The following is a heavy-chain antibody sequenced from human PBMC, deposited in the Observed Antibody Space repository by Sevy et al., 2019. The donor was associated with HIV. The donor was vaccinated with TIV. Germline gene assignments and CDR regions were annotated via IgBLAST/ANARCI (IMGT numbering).Heavy chain of an antibody. J-gene: IGHJ3*02. CDR1: GFTFSSYA. V-gene: IGHV3-30*04. CDR3: ARARWLASDAFDI. Sequence: GGSLRLSYAASGFTFSSYAMHWVRQAPGKGLEWVAVISYDGSNKYYADSVKGRFTISRDNSKNTLYLQMNSLRAEDTAVYYCARARWLASDAFDIWGQGTMVTVSS. CDR2: ISYDGSNK. D-gene: IGHD6-19*01.